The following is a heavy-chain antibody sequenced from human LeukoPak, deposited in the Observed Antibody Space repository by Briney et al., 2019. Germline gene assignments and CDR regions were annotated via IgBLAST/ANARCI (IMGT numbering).Heavy chain of an antibody. D-gene: IGHD2-8*02. V-gene: IGHV3-11*01. CDR3: ARAVVYATWFDP. CDR1: GLTLSDYY. Sequence: GSLRLSCAASGLTLSDYYMSWIRQAPGKGLEWVSYISSSGSTIYYADSVKGRFTISRDNAKNSLYLQMNSLRAEDTAVYYCARAVVYATWFDPWGQGTLVTVSS. CDR2: ISSSGSTI. J-gene: IGHJ5*02.